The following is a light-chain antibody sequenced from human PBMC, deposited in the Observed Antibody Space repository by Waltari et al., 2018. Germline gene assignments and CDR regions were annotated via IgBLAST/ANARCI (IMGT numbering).Light chain of an antibody. CDR3: TSFRSGASWV. J-gene: IGLJ3*02. CDR2: DVN. Sequence: QSALTQPASVSGSPGQSIIISCAGTNNDVGAYNYVSWFQHPPGKAPKLIIHDVNKRPSGFSSRFSASKSDNTASLTISGLQAEDEANYYCTSFRSGASWVFGGGTTLTVL. V-gene: IGLV2-14*03. CDR1: NNDVGAYNY.